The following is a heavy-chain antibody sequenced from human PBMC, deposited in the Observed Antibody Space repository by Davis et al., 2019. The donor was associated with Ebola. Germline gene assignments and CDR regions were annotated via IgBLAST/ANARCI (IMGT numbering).Heavy chain of an antibody. D-gene: IGHD2-15*01. CDR3: ARGGISVVVVAATGYYYYGMDV. V-gene: IGHV3-21*06. J-gene: IGHJ6*04. Sequence: GGSLRLSCAASGFTFSSYSMNWVRQAPGKGLEWVSSISSSSSYIYYADSVKGRFTISSDNAKNSLYLQMNSLRAEDTAVYYCARGGISVVVVAATGYYYYGMDVWGKGTTVTVSS. CDR2: ISSSSSYI. CDR1: GFTFSSYS.